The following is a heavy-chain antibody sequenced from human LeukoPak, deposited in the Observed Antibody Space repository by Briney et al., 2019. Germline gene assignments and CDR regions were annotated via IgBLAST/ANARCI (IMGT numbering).Heavy chain of an antibody. CDR3: ARAGIAAALHWFEP. CDR2: INPNSGGT. CDR1: GYTFTGYY. D-gene: IGHD6-13*01. Sequence: ASVKVSCKASGYTFTGYYMHWVRQAPGQGLEWMGWINPNSGGTNYAQKFQGRVTMTRDTSISTAYMELSRLRSDDTAVYYCARAGIAAALHWFEPWGQGTLVTVSS. V-gene: IGHV1-2*02. J-gene: IGHJ5*02.